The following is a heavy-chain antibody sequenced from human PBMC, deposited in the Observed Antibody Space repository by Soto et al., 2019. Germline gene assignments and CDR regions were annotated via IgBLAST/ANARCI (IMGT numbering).Heavy chain of an antibody. CDR3: ARGAYYDSSGSRNYHYYGMNV. CDR2: ISAYDDNT. Sequence: ASVKVSCKASGGTFSSYAISWVRQAPGQGLEWLGWISAYDDNTKYAQTLQGRVSMSTDTSTNTAYMELRSLRSDDTAMYYCARGAYYDSSGSRNYHYYGMNVWGQGTTVTVSS. J-gene: IGHJ6*02. V-gene: IGHV1-18*01. CDR1: GGTFSSYA. D-gene: IGHD3-22*01.